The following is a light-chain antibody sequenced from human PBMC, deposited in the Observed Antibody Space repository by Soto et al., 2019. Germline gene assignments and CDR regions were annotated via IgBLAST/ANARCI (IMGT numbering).Light chain of an antibody. CDR3: QQYNSWPLT. V-gene: IGKV3-20*01. CDR2: DAS. CDR1: QSVSSSY. J-gene: IGKJ4*01. Sequence: EIVLTQSPGTLSLSPGERATLSCRASQSVSSSYLAWYQQKPGQAPRLLIYDASNRATGIPARFSGSGSGTDFTLTISRLEPEDFAVYYRQQYNSWPLTFRGGTKVDIK.